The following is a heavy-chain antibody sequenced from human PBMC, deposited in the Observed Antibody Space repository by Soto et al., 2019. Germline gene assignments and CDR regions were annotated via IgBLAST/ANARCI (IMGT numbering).Heavy chain of an antibody. J-gene: IGHJ4*02. CDR1: GYSFIGNY. CDR3: ARATELVDFDF. CDR2: INPNNGDT. D-gene: IGHD1-1*01. V-gene: IGHV1-2*04. Sequence: ASVKVSCKTSGYSFIGNYIHWVRQVPGQGLEWMGWINPNNGDTSYAQRFQGWVTLTRDTSINTAYVQVSRLTSDDTAVYYCARATELVDFDFWGQGTVVTVSS.